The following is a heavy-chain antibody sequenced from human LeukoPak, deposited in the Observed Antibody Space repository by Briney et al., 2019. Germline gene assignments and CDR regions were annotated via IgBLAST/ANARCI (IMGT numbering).Heavy chain of an antibody. CDR1: GFSFSTYT. Sequence: GGSLRLSCAASGFSFSTYTMNWVRQAPGKGLEWVSSISATSSYKYYADSVKGRFTLSRDNAKNSLYLQMNSLRAEDTAVYYCATPGVHYDPSGYYPFQHWGQGTLVTVSS. D-gene: IGHD3-22*01. CDR3: ATPGVHYDPSGYYPFQH. J-gene: IGHJ1*01. V-gene: IGHV3-21*01. CDR2: ISATSSYK.